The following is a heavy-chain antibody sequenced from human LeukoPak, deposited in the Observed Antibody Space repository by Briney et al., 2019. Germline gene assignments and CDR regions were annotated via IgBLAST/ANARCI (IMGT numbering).Heavy chain of an antibody. CDR3: TRNRGYYVNDY. CDR2: LSMRGTT. V-gene: IGHV4-59*01. D-gene: IGHD1-26*01. CDR1: GASIRSSF. Sequence: SLTCXXXGASIRSSFWNWIRQPPGRGLEWIGYLSMRGTTNYNPSLKSRVTISADTSENQFSLKVSSVTAADTAVYYCTRNRGYYVNDYWGQGILVTVSS. J-gene: IGHJ4*02.